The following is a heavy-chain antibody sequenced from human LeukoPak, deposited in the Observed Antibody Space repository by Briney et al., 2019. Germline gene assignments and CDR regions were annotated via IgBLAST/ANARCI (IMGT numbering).Heavy chain of an antibody. D-gene: IGHD4-23*01. Sequence: PSETLSLTCTVSGGSISSYSWSWIRQPPGKGLEWIGYIYYSGSTNYNPSLKSRVTISVDTSKNQFSLKLSSVTAADTAVYYCARHKAVVTPRGFDYWGQGTLVTVSS. CDR2: IYYSGST. CDR3: ARHKAVVTPRGFDY. V-gene: IGHV4-59*08. J-gene: IGHJ4*02. CDR1: GGSISSYS.